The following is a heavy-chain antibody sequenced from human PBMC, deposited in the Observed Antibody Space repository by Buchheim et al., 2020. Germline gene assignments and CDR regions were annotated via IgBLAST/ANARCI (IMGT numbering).Heavy chain of an antibody. V-gene: IGHV3-30*04. J-gene: IGHJ6*02. D-gene: IGHD3-10*01. CDR1: GFTFSSYA. CDR3: ARDLVLSWVGELKINYFVMYV. CDR2: ITYGGSNK. Sequence: QVQLVESGGGVVQPGRSLRLSCAASGFTFSSYAMHWVRQAPGKGPEWVSAITYGGSNKYFADSVKGRFTISRDNSKNTLYLQMNSVIAEDTAVDYCARDLVLSWVGELKINYFVMYVWGQGTT.